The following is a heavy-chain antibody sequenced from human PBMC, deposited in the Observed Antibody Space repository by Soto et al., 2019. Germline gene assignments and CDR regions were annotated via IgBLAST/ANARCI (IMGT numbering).Heavy chain of an antibody. V-gene: IGHV3-23*01. CDR3: AKVTYCSSTSCYRGSYYYGMDV. J-gene: IGHJ6*02. Sequence: GGSLRLSCAASGFTFSSYAMSWVRQAPGKGLEWVSAISGSGGSTYYADSVKGRFTISRDNSKNTLYLQMNSLRAEDTAVYYCAKVTYCSSTSCYRGSYYYGMDVWGQGTTVTSP. CDR2: ISGSGGST. CDR1: GFTFSSYA. D-gene: IGHD2-2*02.